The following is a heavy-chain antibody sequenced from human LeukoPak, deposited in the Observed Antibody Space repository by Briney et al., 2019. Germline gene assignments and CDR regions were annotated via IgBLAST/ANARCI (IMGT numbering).Heavy chain of an antibody. CDR1: GGSFSGYC. V-gene: IGHV4-34*01. Sequence: SETLSLTCAVYGGSFSGYCWSWIRQPPGKGLEWIGEINHSGSTNYNPSLKSRVTISVDTSKNQFSLKLSSVTAADTAVYYCARLAGSGSYYYYYGMDVWGKGTTVTVSS. CDR3: ARLAGSGSYYYYYGMDV. CDR2: INHSGST. J-gene: IGHJ6*04. D-gene: IGHD6-19*01.